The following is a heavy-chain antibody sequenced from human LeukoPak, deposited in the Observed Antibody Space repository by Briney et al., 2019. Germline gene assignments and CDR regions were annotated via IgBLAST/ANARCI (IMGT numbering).Heavy chain of an antibody. CDR2: ISGSGGST. J-gene: IGHJ4*02. CDR1: GFTFSSYA. D-gene: IGHD2-15*01. V-gene: IGHV3-23*01. Sequence: QTGGSLRLSCAASGFTFSSYAMSWVRQAPGKGLEWVSAISGSGGSTYYADSVKGRFTISRDNSKNTLYLQMNSLRAEDTAIDYCAKDMGYCVNCWGQGTLVTVSA. CDR3: AKDMGYCVNC.